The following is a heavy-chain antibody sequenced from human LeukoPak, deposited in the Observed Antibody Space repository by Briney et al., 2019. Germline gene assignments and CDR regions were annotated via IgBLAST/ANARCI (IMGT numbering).Heavy chain of an antibody. CDR1: GYTFTGYY. Sequence: ASVKVSCKASGYTFTGYYMHWVRQAPGQGLEWMGWINPNSGGTNYAQRFQGRVTMTRDTSISIVYMELSSLRSDDTAVYYCARDGSFDSWGQGTLVTVSS. V-gene: IGHV1-2*02. CDR2: INPNSGGT. J-gene: IGHJ4*02. D-gene: IGHD3-10*01. CDR3: ARDGSFDS.